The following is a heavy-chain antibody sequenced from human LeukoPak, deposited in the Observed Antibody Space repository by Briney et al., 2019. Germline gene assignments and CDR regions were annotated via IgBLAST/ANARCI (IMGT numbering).Heavy chain of an antibody. V-gene: IGHV3-21*01. CDR1: GFTFSSYS. CDR3: ARDLNWSGSDY. CDR2: ISSSSSYI. D-gene: IGHD3-3*01. Sequence: GGSLRLSCVASGFTFSSYSMNWVRQAPGKGLEWVSSISSSSSYIYYADSVKGRFTISRDNAKNSLYLQMNSLRAEDTAVYYCARDLNWSGSDYWGQGTLVTVSS. J-gene: IGHJ4*02.